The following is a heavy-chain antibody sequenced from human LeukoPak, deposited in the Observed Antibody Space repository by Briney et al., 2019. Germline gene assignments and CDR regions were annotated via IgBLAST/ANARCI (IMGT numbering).Heavy chain of an antibody. Sequence: PGGSLRLSCAASGFTFSTYAMSWVRQAPGKGLEWVSSISRSSSYIYYADSVKGRFTISRDNAKNSLYLQMNSLRAEDTAVYYCARSPVVGATRFDYWGQGTLVTVSS. CDR2: ISRSSSYI. D-gene: IGHD1-26*01. CDR1: GFTFSTYA. V-gene: IGHV3-21*01. J-gene: IGHJ4*02. CDR3: ARSPVVGATRFDY.